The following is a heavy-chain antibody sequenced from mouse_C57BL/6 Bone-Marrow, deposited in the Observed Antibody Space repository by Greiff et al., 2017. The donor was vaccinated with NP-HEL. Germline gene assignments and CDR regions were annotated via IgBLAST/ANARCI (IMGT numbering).Heavy chain of an antibody. CDR1: GYTFTSYW. D-gene: IGHD1-1*01. J-gene: IGHJ4*01. CDR3: AREGITTVVARAMDY. V-gene: IGHV1-53*01. CDR2: INPSNGGT. Sequence: VQLQQPGTELVKPGASVKLSCKASGYTFTSYWMHWVKQRPGQGLEWIGNINPSNGGTNYNEKFKSKTTLAVDKSSNTAYMQLSSLTSEDSAVYYCAREGITTVVARAMDYWGQGTSVTVSS.